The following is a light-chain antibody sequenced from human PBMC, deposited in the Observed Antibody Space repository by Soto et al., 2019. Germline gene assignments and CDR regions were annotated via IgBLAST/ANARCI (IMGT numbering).Light chain of an antibody. J-gene: IGKJ5*01. CDR3: QQRTNSLIT. Sequence: EIVLTQSPATLSLSPGERGTLSCRASQSVSAYLACYQQKPAQAPRLLIYDASKRATGIPARFSGSGSGTDFTLTISSPEPEDSAVYYCQQRTNSLITFGQGTRLEIK. V-gene: IGKV3-11*01. CDR1: QSVSAY. CDR2: DAS.